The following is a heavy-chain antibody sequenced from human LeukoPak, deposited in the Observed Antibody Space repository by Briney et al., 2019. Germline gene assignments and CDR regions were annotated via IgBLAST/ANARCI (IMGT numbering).Heavy chain of an antibody. Sequence: PGGSLRLSCAASGFTFSSYAMSWVRQAPGKGLEWVSGISGSGGSTYYADSVKGRFTISRDNSKNTMYMQMNGLRAEDTAVYSCAKDRIAVAAATPDYWGQGALVTVS. V-gene: IGHV3-23*01. CDR1: GFTFSSYA. J-gene: IGHJ4*02. D-gene: IGHD6-19*01. CDR3: AKDRIAVAAATPDY. CDR2: ISGSGGST.